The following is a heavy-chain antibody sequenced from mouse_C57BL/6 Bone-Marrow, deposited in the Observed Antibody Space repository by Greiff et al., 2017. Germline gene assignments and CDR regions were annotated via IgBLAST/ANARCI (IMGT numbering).Heavy chain of an antibody. J-gene: IGHJ4*01. CDR3: ARRRWLPYYAMDY. CDR2: INPNNGGT. Sequence: VHVKQSGPELVKPGASVKMSCKASGYTFTDYNMHWVKQSHGKSLEWIGYINPNNGGTSYNQKFKGKATLTVNKSSSTAYMELRSLTSEDSAVYYCARRRWLPYYAMDYWGQGTSVTVSS. CDR1: GYTFTDYN. V-gene: IGHV1-22*01. D-gene: IGHD2-3*01.